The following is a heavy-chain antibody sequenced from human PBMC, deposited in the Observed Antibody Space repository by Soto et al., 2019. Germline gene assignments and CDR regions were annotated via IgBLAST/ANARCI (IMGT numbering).Heavy chain of an antibody. Sequence: GGSLRLSCVASGFTSSTYSMNWVRQAPGKGLEWVSYISSGSGTIYYADSVKGRFTISRDNFRNTLYLQMNSLRVEDAAVYYCAKVVDSSNRYPGYFDYWGQGTLGTVSS. CDR2: ISSGSGTI. CDR3: AKVVDSSNRYPGYFDY. D-gene: IGHD6-13*01. J-gene: IGHJ4*02. CDR1: GFTSSTYS. V-gene: IGHV3-48*01.